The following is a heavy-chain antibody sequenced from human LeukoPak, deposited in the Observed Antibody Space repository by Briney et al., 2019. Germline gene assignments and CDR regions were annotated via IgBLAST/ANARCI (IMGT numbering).Heavy chain of an antibody. Sequence: SETLSLTCTVSGGSISSGDYYWSWIRQPPGKGLEWIGYIYYSGSTYYNPSLKSRVTISVDTSKNQFSLKLISVTAADTAVYYCARSLRNTAVGSSSGYYYYYYMDVWGKGTTVTVSS. D-gene: IGHD6-6*01. CDR1: GGSISSGDYY. CDR3: ARSLRNTAVGSSSGYYYYYYMDV. J-gene: IGHJ6*03. CDR2: IYYSGST. V-gene: IGHV4-30-4*08.